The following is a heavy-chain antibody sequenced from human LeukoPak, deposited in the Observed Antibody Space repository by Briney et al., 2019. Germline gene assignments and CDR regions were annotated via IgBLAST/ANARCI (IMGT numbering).Heavy chain of an antibody. V-gene: IGHV3-66*01. J-gene: IGHJ4*02. Sequence: GGSLRLSCAASGFSVSSNYMGWVRQSPGKGLGWVSIFYGAYTYYADPVKGRFIVSRDNSKNTLYLQMNSLGVEDTAVYYCVRVEGIVGATAVYYFDCWGQGTLVTVSS. D-gene: IGHD1-26*01. CDR2: FYGAYT. CDR3: VRVEGIVGATAVYYFDC. CDR1: GFSVSSNY.